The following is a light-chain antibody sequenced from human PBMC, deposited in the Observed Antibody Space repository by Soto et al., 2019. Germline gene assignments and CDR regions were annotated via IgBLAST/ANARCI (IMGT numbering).Light chain of an antibody. CDR1: SSDVGGYNF. CDR2: EVT. V-gene: IGLV2-23*02. J-gene: IGLJ1*01. CDR3: CSYAGSANV. Sequence: QSALTQPASVFGSPGQSITISCTGTSSDVGGYNFVSWYQQLPGKAPKLMIYEVTSRPSGVSNRFSGSKSGNTASLTISGLQADDEADYYCCSYAGSANVFGTGTKVTVL.